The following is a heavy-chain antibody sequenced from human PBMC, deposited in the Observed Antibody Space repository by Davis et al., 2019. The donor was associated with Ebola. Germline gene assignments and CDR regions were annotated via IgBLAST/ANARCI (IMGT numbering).Heavy chain of an antibody. J-gene: IGHJ2*01. Sequence: GESLKISCAASAFTFSNYWMYWVRQAPGGGLMCVSRINSDGTFTTYADSVKGRFTISRDNAKNTLYLQMNSLRAEDTAVYYCARVLAARPWYFDLWGRGTLVTVSS. CDR1: AFTFSNYW. V-gene: IGHV3-74*01. CDR2: INSDGTFT. D-gene: IGHD6-6*01. CDR3: ARVLAARPWYFDL.